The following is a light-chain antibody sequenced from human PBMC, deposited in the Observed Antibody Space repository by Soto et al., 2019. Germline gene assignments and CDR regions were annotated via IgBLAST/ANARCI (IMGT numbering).Light chain of an antibody. CDR2: GAS. CDR3: QQYTNWPVMYA. V-gene: IGKV3-15*01. J-gene: IGKJ2*01. CDR1: QNVNNN. Sequence: EIVMTQSPATLSVSPGERDTLSCRASQNVNNNLAWYQQKAGQAPRLLMYGASTRATGIPARFSGSGSGTEFTLTISSLQSEDFAVYYCQQYTNWPVMYAFGQGTKLEIK.